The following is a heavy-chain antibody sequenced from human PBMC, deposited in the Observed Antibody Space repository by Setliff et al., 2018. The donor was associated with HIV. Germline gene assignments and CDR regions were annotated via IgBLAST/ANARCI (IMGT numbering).Heavy chain of an antibody. Sequence: SETLSLTCAVSGYSISSGYYWGWIRQPPGKGLEWIGSIYHSGSTFYNPSLKGRVTLSLDTSKNQFSLKLSSVTAADTAVYYCARDRGSSYYYYYYMDVWGKGTTVTVSS. D-gene: IGHD6-6*01. CDR1: GYSISSGYY. CDR2: IYHSGST. J-gene: IGHJ6*03. V-gene: IGHV4-38-2*02. CDR3: ARDRGSSYYYYYYMDV.